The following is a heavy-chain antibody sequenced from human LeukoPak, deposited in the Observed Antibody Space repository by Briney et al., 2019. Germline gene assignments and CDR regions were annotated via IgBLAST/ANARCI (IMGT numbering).Heavy chain of an antibody. J-gene: IGHJ3*02. D-gene: IGHD2-2*01. CDR2: IKSDSSHI. CDR3: ARGVVPAAFDI. Sequence: GGSLRLSCAVSGFIFSAYSMNWVRQAPGKGLEWVSSIKSDSSHISYANSVRGRFTISRDNGQNSLYLQINSLRVEDTAVYYCARGVVPAAFDIWGQGTMVTVSS. CDR1: GFIFSAYS. V-gene: IGHV3-21*01.